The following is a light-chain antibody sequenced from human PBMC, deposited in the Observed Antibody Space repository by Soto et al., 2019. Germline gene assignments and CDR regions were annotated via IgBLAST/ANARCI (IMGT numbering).Light chain of an antibody. CDR3: SSYTSSSTLYV. CDR1: SSDVGGYTY. Sequence: QSALTQPASVSGSPGQSITISCPGTSSDVGGYTYVSWYQQHPGKAPKLMIYDVSNRPSGVSNRFSGSKSGNTASLTISGLPAEDEADYYCSSYTSSSTLYVFGTGTKLTVI. V-gene: IGLV2-14*01. CDR2: DVS. J-gene: IGLJ1*01.